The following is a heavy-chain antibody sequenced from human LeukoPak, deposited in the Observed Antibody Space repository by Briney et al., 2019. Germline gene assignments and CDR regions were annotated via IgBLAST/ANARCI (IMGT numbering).Heavy chain of an antibody. CDR2: IYYSGST. D-gene: IGHD6-6*01. CDR1: GFTFSDYY. CDR3: ATLVRYNWFDP. J-gene: IGHJ5*02. Sequence: GSLRLSCAASGFTFSDYYMSWIRQPPGKGLEWIGYIYYSGSTNYNPSLKSRVTISVDTSKNQFSLKLSSVTAADTAVYYCATLVRYNWFDPWGQGTLVTVSS. V-gene: IGHV4-59*01.